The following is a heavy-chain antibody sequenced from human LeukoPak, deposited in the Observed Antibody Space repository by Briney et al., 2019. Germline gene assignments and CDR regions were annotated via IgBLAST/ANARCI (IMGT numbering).Heavy chain of an antibody. CDR3: ARGARYGGSTLDY. J-gene: IGHJ4*02. Sequence: SETLSLTCTVSGGSISSYYWSWIRQPPGKGLEWIGYIYYSGSTNYNPSLKSRVTISVDTSKNQFSLKLGSVTAADTAVYYCARGARYGGSTLDYWGQGTLVTVSS. CDR2: IYYSGST. CDR1: GGSISSYY. D-gene: IGHD4-23*01. V-gene: IGHV4-59*01.